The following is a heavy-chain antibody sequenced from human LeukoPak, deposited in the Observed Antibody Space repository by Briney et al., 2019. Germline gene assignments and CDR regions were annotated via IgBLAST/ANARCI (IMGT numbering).Heavy chain of an antibody. V-gene: IGHV4-34*01. CDR1: GGSFSGYC. D-gene: IGHD3-9*01. J-gene: IGHJ4*02. CDR2: INHSRST. Sequence: AETLSLTCAVYGGSFSGYCWSWIRQPPGKGLEWIGEINHSRSTNYNPSLNSRVTISVDTSKNQFSLKLSSVTAADTAVYYCARDIRYFDWFADYWGQGTLVTVSS. CDR3: ARDIRYFDWFADY.